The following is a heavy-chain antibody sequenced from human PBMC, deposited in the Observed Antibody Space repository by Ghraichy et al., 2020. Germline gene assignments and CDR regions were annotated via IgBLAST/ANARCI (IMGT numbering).Heavy chain of an antibody. CDR1: GFNFRNYA. J-gene: IGHJ5*02. CDR2: INVSGGAT. Sequence: GGSLRLSCEGSGFNFRNYAMSWVRQVAGKGLEWVSGINVSGGATYYADSVKGRFTISRDNSKNTLYLQMNSLRAEDTAVYYCAKDRLGPGVWDLRANWFDPWGQGTLVTVSS. V-gene: IGHV3-23*01. D-gene: IGHD1-26*01. CDR3: AKDRLGPGVWDLRANWFDP.